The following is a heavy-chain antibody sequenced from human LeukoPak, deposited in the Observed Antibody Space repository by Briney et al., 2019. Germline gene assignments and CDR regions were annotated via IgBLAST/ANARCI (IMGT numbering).Heavy chain of an antibody. CDR2: ISSSGSTI. D-gene: IGHD3-10*01. CDR1: GFTVSSNY. Sequence: GGSLRLSCAASGFTVSSNYMNWVRQAPGKGLEWLSYISSSGSTIYYADSVKGRFTVSRDNAKNPLYLQMNSLGAEDMALYYCAREGAGIMVRGVILDYWGQGALVTVSS. CDR3: AREGAGIMVRGVILDY. J-gene: IGHJ4*02. V-gene: IGHV3-48*03.